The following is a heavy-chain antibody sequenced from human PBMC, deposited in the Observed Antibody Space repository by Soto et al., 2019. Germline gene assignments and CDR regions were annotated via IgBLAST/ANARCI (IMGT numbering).Heavy chain of an antibody. D-gene: IGHD6-6*01. J-gene: IGHJ5*02. Sequence: PXXTLSLTCTASGGSISSSSYYWGSIRQPPGKGLEWIGSIYYSGSTYYNPSLKSRVTISVDTSKNQFSLKLSSVTDADTAVYCCARARIAARPDWFDPWGRGTLVTVSS. CDR3: ARARIAARPDWFDP. CDR2: IYYSGST. CDR1: GGSISSSSYY. V-gene: IGHV4-39*07.